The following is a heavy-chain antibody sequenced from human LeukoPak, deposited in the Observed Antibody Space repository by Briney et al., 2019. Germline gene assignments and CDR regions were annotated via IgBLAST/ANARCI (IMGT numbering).Heavy chain of an antibody. J-gene: IGHJ3*02. CDR2: IYSGGST. V-gene: IGHV3-53*01. CDR1: GFTVSSNY. Sequence: PGGSLRLSCAASGFTVSSNYMSWVRQAPGKGLEWVSVIYSGGSTYYADSVKGRFTISRDNSKNTLYLQMNSLRAEDTAVYYCARGSDDYGDPHALDIWGQGTMVIVSS. CDR3: ARGSDDYGDPHALDI. D-gene: IGHD4-17*01.